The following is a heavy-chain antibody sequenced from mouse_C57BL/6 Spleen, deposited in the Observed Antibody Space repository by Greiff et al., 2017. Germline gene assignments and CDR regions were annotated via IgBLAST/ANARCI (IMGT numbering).Heavy chain of an antibody. J-gene: IGHJ3*01. CDR2: IYPSDSET. D-gene: IGHD2-10*02. CDR1: GYTFTSYW. V-gene: IGHV1-61*01. Sequence: QVQLQQSGAELVRPGSSVKLSCKASGYTFTSYWMDWVKQRPGQGLEWIGNIYPSDSETHYNQKFKDKATLTADKSSSTPYMQLSSLPSEDSAVYCWGSRGLVRAYWGQGTLVTVSA. CDR3: GSRGLVRAY.